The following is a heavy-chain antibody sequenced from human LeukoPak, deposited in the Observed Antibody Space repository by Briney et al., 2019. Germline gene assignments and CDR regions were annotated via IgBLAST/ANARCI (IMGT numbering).Heavy chain of an antibody. CDR3: ARDYYGSGNYIDY. CDR1: GGSISSSNW. V-gene: IGHV4-4*02. J-gene: IGHJ4*02. Sequence: SGTLSLTCAVSGGSISSSNWWSWVRQPPGKGLECIGEIYHSGSTNYNPSPKSRVTISVDKSKNQFSLKLTSVTAADTAVYYCARDYYGSGNYIDYWGQGTLVTVSS. D-gene: IGHD3-10*01. CDR2: IYHSGST.